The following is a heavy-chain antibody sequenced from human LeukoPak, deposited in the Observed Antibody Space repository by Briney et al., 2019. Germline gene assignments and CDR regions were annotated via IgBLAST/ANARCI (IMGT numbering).Heavy chain of an antibody. CDR1: GYSFSNYW. V-gene: IGHV5-51*01. D-gene: IGHD4/OR15-4a*01. J-gene: IGHJ4*02. Sequence: GESLKISCKGSGYSFSNYWIGWVRQMPGKGLEWMGIIYPGDSDTRYGPSFQGQVTISVDKSISTAYLQWSSLKASDTAMYYCATMVMTTRAFDYWGQGTLVTVSS. CDR2: IYPGDSDT. CDR3: ATMVMTTRAFDY.